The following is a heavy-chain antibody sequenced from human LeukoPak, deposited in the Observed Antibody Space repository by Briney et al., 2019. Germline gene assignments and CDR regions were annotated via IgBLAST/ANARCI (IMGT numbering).Heavy chain of an antibody. CDR2: VSGSGSTT. CDR3: AKSLDYGGNRARLDF. D-gene: IGHD4-23*01. CDR1: RFTFSTYG. V-gene: IGHV3-23*01. J-gene: IGHJ4*02. Sequence: PGGSLRLSCAASRFTFSTYGMNWVRQAPGKGLEWVSAVSGSGSTTYYARSVKGRFTVSRDNSKNTLYLQMNSLRVDDTAVYYCAKSLDYGGNRARLDFWGQGTLVTVSS.